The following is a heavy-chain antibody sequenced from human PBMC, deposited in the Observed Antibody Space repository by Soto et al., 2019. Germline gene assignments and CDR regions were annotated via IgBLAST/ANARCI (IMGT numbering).Heavy chain of an antibody. CDR1: GFTFRTFA. CDR3: ARDKKPFNWSPSILKSYYYGMDV. J-gene: IGHJ6*02. Sequence: GGSLRLSCAASGFTFRTFAMHWVRQAPGKGLEWVAVISNDGSIKYFLDSVKGRFTISRDNSNNTLSLQMDSLRAEDTAVYYCARDKKPFNWSPSILKSYYYGMDVWGQGTTVTVSS. V-gene: IGHV3-30-3*01. D-gene: IGHD1-1*01. CDR2: ISNDGSIK.